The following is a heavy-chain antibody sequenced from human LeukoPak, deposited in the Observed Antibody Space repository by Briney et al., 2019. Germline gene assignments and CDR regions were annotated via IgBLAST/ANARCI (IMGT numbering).Heavy chain of an antibody. Sequence: PGGSLRLSCAASGFTFSLYWMSWVRQAPGRGLEWVANRKHDGSEQHYVDSVKGRFTISRDNAKNSLYLQMNSLRAEDTAVYYCARGYCSPTSCSGDWFDPWGQGTLVTVSS. CDR2: RKHDGSEQ. D-gene: IGHD2-2*01. CDR3: ARGYCSPTSCSGDWFDP. J-gene: IGHJ5*02. V-gene: IGHV3-7*05. CDR1: GFTFSLYW.